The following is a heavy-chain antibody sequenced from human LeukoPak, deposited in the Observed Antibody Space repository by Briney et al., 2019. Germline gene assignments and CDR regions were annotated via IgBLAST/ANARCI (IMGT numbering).Heavy chain of an antibody. CDR1: GFTVSSNY. CDR3: AKSESYGDYTYYYYFAMDV. J-gene: IGHJ6*02. Sequence: GGSLRLSCAASGFTVSSNYMSWVRQAPGKGLEWVSVIYSGGSTYYADSVKGRFTISRDNSKNTLYLQMNSLRAEDTAVYYCAKSESYGDYTYYYYFAMDVWGQGTTVTVSS. CDR2: IYSGGST. D-gene: IGHD4-17*01. V-gene: IGHV3-53*01.